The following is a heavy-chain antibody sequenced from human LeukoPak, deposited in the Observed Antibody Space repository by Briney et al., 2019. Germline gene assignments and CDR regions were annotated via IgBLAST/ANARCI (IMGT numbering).Heavy chain of an antibody. Sequence: PSETLSLNCAVSGGSISSGGYSWSWIRQPPGKGLEWIGYIYHSGSTYYNPSLKSRVTISVDRSKNQFSLKLSSVTAADTAVYYCARGYGDYDYWGQGTLVTVSS. CDR1: GGSISSGGYS. CDR2: IYHSGST. CDR3: ARGYGDYDY. V-gene: IGHV4-30-2*01. D-gene: IGHD4-17*01. J-gene: IGHJ4*02.